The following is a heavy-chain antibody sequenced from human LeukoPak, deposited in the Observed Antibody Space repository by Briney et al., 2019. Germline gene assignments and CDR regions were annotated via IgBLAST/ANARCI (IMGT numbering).Heavy chain of an antibody. Sequence: SGGSLRLSCAASGFTFSSYAMTWVRQAPGKGLEWVSAISGSGGSTYYADSVKGRFTISRDNAKNSLYLQMNSLRAEDTAVYYCARDKDSDDYVWGSYRLYYFDCWGQGTLVTVSS. J-gene: IGHJ4*02. D-gene: IGHD3-16*02. CDR2: ISGSGGST. V-gene: IGHV3-23*01. CDR3: ARDKDSDDYVWGSYRLYYFDC. CDR1: GFTFSSYA.